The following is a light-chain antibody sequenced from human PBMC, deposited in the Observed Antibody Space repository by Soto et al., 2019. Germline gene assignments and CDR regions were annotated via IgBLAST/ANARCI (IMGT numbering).Light chain of an antibody. Sequence: QSALTQPASLSGSPGQSITISCTGTRSDIGSYNSIAWYQQHPGKAPRVVIFGVTKRPSGISDRFSGSKSGYPASLTISGLQAEDEADYCCFSYAGSSTCVFGGGTKLTVL. CDR1: RSDIGSYNS. CDR3: FSYAGSSTCV. CDR2: GVT. J-gene: IGLJ3*02. V-gene: IGLV2-23*02.